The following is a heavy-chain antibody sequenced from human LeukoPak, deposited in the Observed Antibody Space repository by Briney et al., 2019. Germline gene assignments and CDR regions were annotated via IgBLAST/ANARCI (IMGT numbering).Heavy chain of an antibody. CDR2: IKQDGNEK. CDR3: ARDWNWGFDY. D-gene: IGHD7-27*01. CDR1: GFTVRTYW. Sequence: GGSLRLSCAASGFTVRTYWMSWVRQAPGKGLEWVATIKQDGNEKYYVDSVKGRFTISRDNAKNSLYLQMNSLRADDTAVYYCARDWNWGFDYWGQGTLVTVSS. J-gene: IGHJ4*02. V-gene: IGHV3-7*05.